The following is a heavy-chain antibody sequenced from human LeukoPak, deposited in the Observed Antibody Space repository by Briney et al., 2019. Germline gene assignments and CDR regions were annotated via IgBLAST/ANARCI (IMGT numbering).Heavy chain of an antibody. V-gene: IGHV3-21*01. CDR3: ARQDGGYDAGWFDP. CDR2: ISSSSSYI. D-gene: IGHD5-12*01. J-gene: IGHJ5*02. Sequence: GGSLRLSCAASGFTFSSYSMNWVRQAPGKGLVWVSSISSSSSYIYYADSVKGRFTISRDNAKNSLYLQMNSLRAEDTAVYYCARQDGGYDAGWFDPWGQGTLVTVSS. CDR1: GFTFSSYS.